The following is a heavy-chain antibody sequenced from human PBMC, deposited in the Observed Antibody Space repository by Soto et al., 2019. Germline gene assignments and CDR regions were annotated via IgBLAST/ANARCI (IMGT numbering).Heavy chain of an antibody. CDR3: ARGLIVVFPFDY. CDR2: IYYSGST. J-gene: IGHJ4*02. Sequence: PSETLSLTCTVSGGSISSGDYYWSWIRQPPGKGLEWIGYIYYSGSTYYNPSLKSRVTISVDTSKNQFSLKLSSVTAADTAVYYCARGLIVVFPFDYWGQGTLVTVS. CDR1: GGSISSGDYY. D-gene: IGHD3-22*01. V-gene: IGHV4-30-4*01.